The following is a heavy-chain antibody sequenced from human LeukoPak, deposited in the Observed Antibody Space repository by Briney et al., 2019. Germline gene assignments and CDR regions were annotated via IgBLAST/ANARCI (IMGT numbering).Heavy chain of an antibody. CDR2: ISSSSSYI. Sequence: GGSLRLSCAASGFTFSSYSMNWVRQAPGKGLEWVSSISSSSSYIYYADSVKGRFTISRDNAKNSLYLQMNSLRAEDTAVYYCARDNLRFLPYYYGMDVWGQGTTVTVSS. CDR1: GFTFSSYS. D-gene: IGHD3-3*01. CDR3: ARDNLRFLPYYYGMDV. V-gene: IGHV3-21*01. J-gene: IGHJ6*02.